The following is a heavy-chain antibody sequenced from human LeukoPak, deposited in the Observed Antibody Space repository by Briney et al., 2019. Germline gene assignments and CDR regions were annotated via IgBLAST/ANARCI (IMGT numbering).Heavy chain of an antibody. CDR2: ISAYNGNT. V-gene: IGHV1-18*01. Sequence: ASVKVSCKASGYTFTSYGISWVRQAPGQGLEWMGWISAYNGNTNYAQKLQGRVTMTRDTSTSTVYMELSSLRSEDTAVYYCAPDDGNNWFDPWGQGTLVTVSS. J-gene: IGHJ5*02. D-gene: IGHD1-26*01. CDR3: APDDGNNWFDP. CDR1: GYTFTSYG.